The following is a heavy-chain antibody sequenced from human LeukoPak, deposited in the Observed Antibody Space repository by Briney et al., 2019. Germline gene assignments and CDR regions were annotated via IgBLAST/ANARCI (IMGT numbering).Heavy chain of an antibody. CDR2: IWYDGSNK. J-gene: IGHJ4*02. CDR3: AKEVAARPGHYYFDY. D-gene: IGHD6-6*01. V-gene: IGHV3-33*06. Sequence: GGSLRLSCAASGFTFSSYGMHWVRQAPGKGLEWVAVIWYDGSNKYYADSVKGRFTISRDNSKNTLYLQMNSLRAEDTAVYYCAKEVAARPGHYYFDYWGQGTLVTVPS. CDR1: GFTFSSYG.